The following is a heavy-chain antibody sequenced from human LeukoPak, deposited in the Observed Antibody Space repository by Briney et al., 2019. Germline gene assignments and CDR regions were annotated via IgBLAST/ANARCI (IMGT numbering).Heavy chain of an antibody. D-gene: IGHD3-3*01. CDR2: INHSGST. CDR3: ARGFVRPFDP. Sequence: SETLSLTCTVSGGSISTYYWSWIRQPPGKGLEWIGEINHSGSTNYNPSLKSRVTTSVDTSKNQFSLKLSSVTAADTAVYYCARGFVRPFDPWGQGTLVTVSS. CDR1: GGSISTYY. J-gene: IGHJ5*02. V-gene: IGHV4-34*01.